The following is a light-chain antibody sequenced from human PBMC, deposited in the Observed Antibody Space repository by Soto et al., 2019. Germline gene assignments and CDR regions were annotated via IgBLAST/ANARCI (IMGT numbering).Light chain of an antibody. Sequence: DIQMTQSPSTPSASVGDRVTITCRASQSISSWSAWYQQKPGKAPKLLIYDASSLESGVSSRFSGSGSGTEFTLTISSLQPGDVATYYCQQYNSYVTFGGGTKV. J-gene: IGKJ4*01. CDR3: QQYNSYVT. CDR1: QSISSW. CDR2: DAS. V-gene: IGKV1-5*01.